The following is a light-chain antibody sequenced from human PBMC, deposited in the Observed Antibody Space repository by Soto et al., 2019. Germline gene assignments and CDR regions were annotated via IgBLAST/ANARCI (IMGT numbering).Light chain of an antibody. CDR3: CSYAGSSTYV. CDR1: SSDVGSYNL. CDR2: EVS. J-gene: IGLJ1*01. Sequence: QSVLTQPASVSGSPGQSITISCTGTSSDVGSYNLVSWYQQHPGKAPKLMIYEVSKLPSGVSNRFSGSKSGNTASLTISGLQAEDKADYYCCSYAGSSTYVFGTGTKVTVL. V-gene: IGLV2-23*02.